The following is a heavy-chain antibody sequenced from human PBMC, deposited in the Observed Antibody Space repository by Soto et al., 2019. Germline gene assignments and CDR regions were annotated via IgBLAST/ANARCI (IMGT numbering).Heavy chain of an antibody. Sequence: EVPLVESGGGLVQPGGSLRLSCAASGFTVNSDYMTWVRQAPGKGLEWVSVIYSGGSTYYTDSVKGRFTISRDNSKNTLYPQMNSLRAEDTAVYYCARAPLYGGQAYWGQGTLVTVSS. CDR3: ARAPLYGGQAY. CDR2: IYSGGST. V-gene: IGHV3-66*01. D-gene: IGHD4-17*01. J-gene: IGHJ4*02. CDR1: GFTVNSDY.